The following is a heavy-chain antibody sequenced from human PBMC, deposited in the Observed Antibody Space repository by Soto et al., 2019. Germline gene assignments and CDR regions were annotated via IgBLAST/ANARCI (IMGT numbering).Heavy chain of an antibody. V-gene: IGHV3-23*01. D-gene: IGHD6-13*01. CDR1: GFTFSSYA. CDR2: ISGSGGST. CDR3: ARGIAAAHTHFDY. Sequence: EVQLLGSGGNLVQPGGSLRLSCAASGFTFSSYAMSWVRQTPGKGLEWVSDISGSGGSTYYADSVKGRFTISRDNSKNTLYLKMNRLRAEDTAVYYCARGIAAAHTHFDYWGQGTLVTVSS. J-gene: IGHJ4*02.